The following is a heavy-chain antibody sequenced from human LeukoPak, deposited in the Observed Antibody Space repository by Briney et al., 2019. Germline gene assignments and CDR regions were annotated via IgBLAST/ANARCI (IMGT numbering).Heavy chain of an antibody. V-gene: IGHV4-59*12. CDR1: GGSISSYY. D-gene: IGHD7-27*01. Sequence: SETLSLTCTVSGGSISSYYWSWIRQPPGKGLEWIGYIYYSGSTNYNPSLKSRVTISVDTSKNQFSLKLSSVTAADTAVYYCARRTNWYFDYWGQGTLVTVSS. CDR3: ARRTNWYFDY. CDR2: IYYSGST. J-gene: IGHJ4*02.